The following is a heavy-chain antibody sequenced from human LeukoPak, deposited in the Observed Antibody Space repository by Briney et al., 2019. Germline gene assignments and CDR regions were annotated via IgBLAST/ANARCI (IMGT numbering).Heavy chain of an antibody. Sequence: SGGSLRLSCAASGFTFSSYGMSWVRQAPGKGLEWVSAISGSGGSTYYADSVKGRFTISRDNSKNTLYLQMNSLRAEDTAVYYCARGQMGGSLDYWGQGTLVTVSS. D-gene: IGHD1-26*01. CDR1: GFTFSSYG. CDR3: ARGQMGGSLDY. J-gene: IGHJ4*02. V-gene: IGHV3-23*01. CDR2: ISGSGGST.